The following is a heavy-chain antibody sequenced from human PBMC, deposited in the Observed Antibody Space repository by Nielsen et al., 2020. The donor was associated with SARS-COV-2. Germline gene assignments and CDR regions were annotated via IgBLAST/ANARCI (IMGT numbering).Heavy chain of an antibody. CDR2: ISAYNGNT. J-gene: IGHJ5*02. Sequence: ASVKVSCKASGYTFTSYGISWVRQAPGQGLEWMGWISAYNGNTDYSQKFQGRVTITRDTSASTAYMELSSLRSEDTAVYYCARDAHYCSGGSCYSWNWFDPWGQGTLVTVSS. CDR3: ARDAHYCSGGSCYSWNWFDP. CDR1: GYTFTSYG. D-gene: IGHD2-15*01. V-gene: IGHV1-18*01.